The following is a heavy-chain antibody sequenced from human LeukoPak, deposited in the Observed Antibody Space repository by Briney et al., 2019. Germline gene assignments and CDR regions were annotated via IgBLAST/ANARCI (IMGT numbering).Heavy chain of an antibody. D-gene: IGHD3-3*01. CDR3: ARGQTYYDFWSGQEGAWFDP. CDR1: GYTFTSYD. V-gene: IGHV1-8*01. J-gene: IGHJ5*02. CDR2: MNPNSGNT. Sequence: ASVKVSCKASGYTFTSYDINWVRRATGQGLEWMGWMNPNSGNTGYAQKFQGRVTMTRNTSISTAYMELSSLRSEDTAVYYCARGQTYYDFWSGQEGAWFDPWGQGTLVTVSS.